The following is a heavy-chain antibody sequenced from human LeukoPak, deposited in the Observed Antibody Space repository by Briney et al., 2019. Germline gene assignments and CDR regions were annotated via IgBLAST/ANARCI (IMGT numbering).Heavy chain of an antibody. CDR3: ARYNSSNWYVVDY. CDR1: GGSISSYY. Sequence: SETLSLTCTVSGGSISSYYWTWLRQPPGKGLEWIGYIYYSGSTNYNPSLKSRVTISVDTSKNQFSLKLSSVTAADTAVYYCARYNSSNWYVVDYWGQGTLVTVSS. J-gene: IGHJ4*02. CDR2: IYYSGST. V-gene: IGHV4-59*01. D-gene: IGHD6-13*01.